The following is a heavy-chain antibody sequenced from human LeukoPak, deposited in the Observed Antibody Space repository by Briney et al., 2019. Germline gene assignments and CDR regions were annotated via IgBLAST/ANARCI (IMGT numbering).Heavy chain of an antibody. CDR3: ATHQVDDLLTAPDY. D-gene: IGHD3-9*01. Sequence: NPSETLSLTCTVSGGSISSGDYYWSWIRQPPGKGPEWIVYIYYSGSTYYNPSLKSRFTISVDTSKNQFSLKLSSVTAADTAVYYCATHQVDDLLTAPDYWGQGTLVTVSS. V-gene: IGHV4-30-4*08. CDR2: IYYSGST. J-gene: IGHJ4*02. CDR1: GGSISSGDYY.